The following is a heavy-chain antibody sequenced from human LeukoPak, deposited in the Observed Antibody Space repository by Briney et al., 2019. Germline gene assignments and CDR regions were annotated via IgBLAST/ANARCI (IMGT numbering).Heavy chain of an antibody. Sequence: PSETLSLTCTVSGGSTSSYYWSWIRQPPGKGLEWNGYIYYSGSTNYNPSLKSRLTISIDTSKNQFSLKLSSVTAADTAVYYCARHSGAGTGFVYWGQGTLVTVSS. D-gene: IGHD6-19*01. V-gene: IGHV4-59*08. J-gene: IGHJ4*02. CDR3: ARHSGAGTGFVY. CDR1: GGSTSSYY. CDR2: IYYSGST.